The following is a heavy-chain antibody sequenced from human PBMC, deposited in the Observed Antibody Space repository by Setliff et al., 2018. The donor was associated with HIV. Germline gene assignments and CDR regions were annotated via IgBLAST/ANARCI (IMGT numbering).Heavy chain of an antibody. V-gene: IGHV3-23*01. Sequence: GGSLRLSCVASGFTFSTYAMKWVRQAPGKGLEWVSAVSGSARSTYYADSVKGRFTVSRDNSKSTLYLQLSSLRPEDTAVYYCASARIPTGGVSTSLDFWGLGTLVTVSS. CDR2: VSGSARST. CDR1: GFTFSTYA. CDR3: ASARIPTGGVSTSLDF. J-gene: IGHJ4*02. D-gene: IGHD3-3*01.